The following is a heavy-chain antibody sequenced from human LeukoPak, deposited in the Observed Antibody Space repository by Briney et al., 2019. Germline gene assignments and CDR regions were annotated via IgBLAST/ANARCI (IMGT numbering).Heavy chain of an antibody. CDR2: MSGSGGGT. V-gene: IGHV3-23*01. CDR1: GITLSNYG. J-gene: IGHJ4*02. CDR3: AKRGVVIRVILVGFYKEAYYFDS. Sequence: GGSLRLYCAVSGITLSNYGMSWVRKAPGQGLEWFAGMSGSGGGTNYADSVKGRFTVSRDNSKNTLYLQMKSMRAEDTAVYFCAKRGVVIRVILVGFYKEAYYFDSWGQGALVTVSS. D-gene: IGHD3-22*01.